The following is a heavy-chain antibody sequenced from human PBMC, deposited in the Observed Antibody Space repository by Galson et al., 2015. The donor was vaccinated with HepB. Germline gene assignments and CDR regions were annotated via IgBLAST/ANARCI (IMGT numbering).Heavy chain of an antibody. CDR3: AYGLDV. CDR1: GDSVSSNSAA. V-gene: IGHV6-1*01. J-gene: IGHJ6*02. Sequence: CAISGDSVSSNSAAWNWIRQSPSRGLEWLGRTYYRSKWYKDYAVSVKGLITINTDTSKNQVSLQLSSVTPEDTAVYYCAYGLDVWGQGTTVTVSS. CDR2: TYYRSKWYK.